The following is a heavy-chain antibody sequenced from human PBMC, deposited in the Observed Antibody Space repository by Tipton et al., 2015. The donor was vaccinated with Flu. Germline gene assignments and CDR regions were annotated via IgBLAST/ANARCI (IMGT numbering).Heavy chain of an antibody. CDR3: ARGPYSSSWLGIN. CDR1: GGTFSSYA. J-gene: IGHJ4*02. Sequence: QSGAEVKKPGSSVKVSCRASGGTFSSYAISWVRQAPGQGLEWMGRIIPTFGTANYAQKFQGRVTITADESTSTAYMELSSLRSEDTAVYYCARGPYSSSWLGINWGQGTLVTVSS. D-gene: IGHD6-13*01. CDR2: IIPTFGTA. V-gene: IGHV1-69*15.